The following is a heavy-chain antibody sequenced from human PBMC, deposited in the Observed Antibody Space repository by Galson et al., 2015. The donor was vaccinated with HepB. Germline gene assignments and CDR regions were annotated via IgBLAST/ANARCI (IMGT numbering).Heavy chain of an antibody. CDR1: GYTFTSYA. CDR3: ATERNYYDSSGYPWDAFDI. CDR2: INTNTGNP. V-gene: IGHV7-4-1*02. J-gene: IGHJ3*02. D-gene: IGHD3-22*01. Sequence: SVKVSCKASGYTFTSYAMNWVRQAPGQGLEWMGWINTNTGNPTYAQGFTGRFVFSLDTSVSTAYLQISSLKAEDTAVYYCATERNYYDSSGYPWDAFDIWGQGTMVTVSS.